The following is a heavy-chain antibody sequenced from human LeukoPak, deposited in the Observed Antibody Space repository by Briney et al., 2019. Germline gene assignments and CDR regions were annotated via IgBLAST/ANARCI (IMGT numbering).Heavy chain of an antibody. Sequence: PGGSLRLSCAASGFTFSSYDMHWVRQATGKGLEWVSAIGTAGDTYYPGSVKGRFTISGENAKNSLYLQMNSLRAGDTAVYYCAREGAAKEFDYWGQGTLVTVSS. CDR2: IGTAGDT. CDR1: GFTFSSYD. J-gene: IGHJ4*02. D-gene: IGHD3-16*01. CDR3: AREGAAKEFDY. V-gene: IGHV3-13*01.